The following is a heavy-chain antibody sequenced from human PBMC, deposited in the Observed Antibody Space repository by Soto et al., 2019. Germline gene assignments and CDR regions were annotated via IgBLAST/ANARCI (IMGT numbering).Heavy chain of an antibody. D-gene: IGHD6-13*01. Sequence: SETLSLTCTVSGGSISSYYWSWIRQPPGKGLEWIGYIYYSGSTNYNPSLKSRVTISVDTSKNQFSLKLSSVTAADTAVYYCARRAAAVPYYYYYMDVWGKGTTVTVSS. CDR1: GGSISSYY. V-gene: IGHV4-59*08. CDR2: IYYSGST. CDR3: ARRAAAVPYYYYYMDV. J-gene: IGHJ6*03.